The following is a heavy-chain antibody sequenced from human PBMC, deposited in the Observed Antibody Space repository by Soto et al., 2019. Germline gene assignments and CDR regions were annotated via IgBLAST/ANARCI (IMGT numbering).Heavy chain of an antibody. CDR2: IYYSGST. CDR1: GGSVSSGSYY. D-gene: IGHD3-3*01. Sequence: SETLSLTCTVSGGSVSSGSYYWSWIRQPPGKGLEWIGYIYYSGSTNYNPSLKSRVTISVDTSKNQFSLKLSSVTAADTAVYYCARDSLRFLEWLPDYYYGMDVWGQGTTVTVSS. CDR3: ARDSLRFLEWLPDYYYGMDV. V-gene: IGHV4-61*01. J-gene: IGHJ6*02.